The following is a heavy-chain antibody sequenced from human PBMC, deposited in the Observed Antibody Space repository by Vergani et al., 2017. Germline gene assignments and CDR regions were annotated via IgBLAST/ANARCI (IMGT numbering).Heavy chain of an antibody. Sequence: QVQLVQSGAEVKKPGSSVKVSCKASGGTFSSYTISWVRQAPGQGLEWMGRIIPLLGIANYAQKVQGRVTITADKSTSTAYMELSSLRSEDTAVYYCARVALQFGQNNWFKPWGQGTLVTVSS. D-gene: IGHD3-10*01. CDR2: IIPLLGIA. CDR1: GGTFSSYT. CDR3: ARVALQFGQNNWFKP. J-gene: IGHJ5*02. V-gene: IGHV1-69*02.